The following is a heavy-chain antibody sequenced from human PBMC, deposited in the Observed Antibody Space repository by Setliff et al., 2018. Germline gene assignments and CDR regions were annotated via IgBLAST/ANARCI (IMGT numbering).Heavy chain of an antibody. CDR2: IRQDGTNK. CDR1: GFTISNYW. Sequence: LRLSCVASGFTISNYWMAWVRQAPGKGLEWVADIRQDGTNKYYMDSVEGRFTISRDNSKNSVYLQMNSLRAEDTALYHCAREVWTIYDKSWSGYTDLWGQGTQVTVSS. D-gene: IGHD3-3*01. CDR3: AREVWTIYDKSWSGYTDL. J-gene: IGHJ5*02. V-gene: IGHV3-7*03.